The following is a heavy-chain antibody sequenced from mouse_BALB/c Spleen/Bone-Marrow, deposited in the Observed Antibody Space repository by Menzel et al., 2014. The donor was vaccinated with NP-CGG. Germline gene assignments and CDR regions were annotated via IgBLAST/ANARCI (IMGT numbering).Heavy chain of an antibody. CDR3: ARGDFSYYDYVMDY. Sequence: VQLQQSGAELVRPGPSVKISCKASGYAFSSYWMNWVKQRPGQGLEWLGQFWPGDGDNKYNEKFKGKATLTADKASSTACMQLSSLTSDDSAVYFCARGDFSYYDYVMDYWGQGTSVTVSS. V-gene: IGHV1-80*01. CDR2: FWPGDGDN. J-gene: IGHJ4*01. D-gene: IGHD2-10*01. CDR1: GYAFSSYW.